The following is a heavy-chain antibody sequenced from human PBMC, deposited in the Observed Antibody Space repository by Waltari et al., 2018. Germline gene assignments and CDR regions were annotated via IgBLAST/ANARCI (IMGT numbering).Heavy chain of an antibody. Sequence: QVQLQESGPGLVKPSETLSLTCTVSGGSISSYYWSWIRQPPGKGLEWIGYIYYSGSTNYNPSLKSRVTISVDTSKDQFSLKLSSVTAADTAVYYCAIGYSSGWYYAFDIWGQGTMVTVSS. CDR2: IYYSGST. V-gene: IGHV4-59*01. D-gene: IGHD6-19*01. CDR3: AIGYSSGWYYAFDI. J-gene: IGHJ3*02. CDR1: GGSISSYY.